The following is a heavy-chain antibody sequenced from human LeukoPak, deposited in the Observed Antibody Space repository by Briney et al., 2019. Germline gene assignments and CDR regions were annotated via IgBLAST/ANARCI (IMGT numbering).Heavy chain of an antibody. CDR3: VRYYYHGMDV. Sequence: GASVKVSCKASGYTFTSYDINWVRQATGQGLEWMGWMNPYSGDAGYAQKFQGRVTMSRDTSISTAYMELSSLRSDDTAVYYCVRYYYHGMDVWGQGTTVTVSS. CDR2: MNPYSGDA. V-gene: IGHV1-8*01. J-gene: IGHJ6*02. CDR1: GYTFTSYD.